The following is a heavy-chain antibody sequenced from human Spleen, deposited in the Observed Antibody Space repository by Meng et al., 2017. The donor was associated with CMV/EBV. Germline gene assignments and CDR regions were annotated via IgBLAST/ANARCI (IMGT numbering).Heavy chain of an antibody. V-gene: IGHV1-69*05. CDR3: ARGPIVTFGGVNVWPLEY. J-gene: IGHJ4*02. CDR1: FSNDG. D-gene: IGHD3-16*02. CDR2: IIAIIGTP. Sequence: FSNDGITWVRQAPGQGLEWMGGIIAIIGTPDYAEKFQGRVTISTDDSTNTDSMKLTNLRSEDTDVYYCARGPIVTFGGVNVWPLEYWGQGTLVTVSS.